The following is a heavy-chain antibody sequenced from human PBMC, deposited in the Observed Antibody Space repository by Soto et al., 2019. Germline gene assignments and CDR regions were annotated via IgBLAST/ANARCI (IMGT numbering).Heavy chain of an antibody. CDR2: INNSGST. D-gene: IGHD4-17*01. CDR1: GGSFSGYF. V-gene: IGHV4-34*01. Sequence: QVQLQQWGAGLLKPSETLSLTCAVYGGSFSGYFWSWIRQPPGKGLEWIGEINNSGSTNYNPSLNSRVTIAVDTSKNQFSLKLSSVTAADMARYYCTRGREVTVTDDLVAFDIWGQGTRVTVSS. J-gene: IGHJ3*02. CDR3: TRGREVTVTDDLVAFDI.